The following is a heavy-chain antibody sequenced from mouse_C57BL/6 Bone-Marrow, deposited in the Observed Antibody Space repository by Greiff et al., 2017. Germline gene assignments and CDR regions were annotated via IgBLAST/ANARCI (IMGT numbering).Heavy chain of an antibody. V-gene: IGHV1-82*01. CDR2: SYPGDGDT. D-gene: IGHD2-5*01. CDR1: GYAFSSSW. CDR3: VTYYSNYVFYFDY. J-gene: IGHJ2*01. Sequence: VQLQQSGPELVKPGASVKISCKASGYAFSSSWMNWVKQRPGKGLEWIGRSYPGDGDTNYNGKFKGKATLTADKSSRTAYMQLRSLTSEDSAVYFCVTYYSNYVFYFDYWGQGTTLTVSS.